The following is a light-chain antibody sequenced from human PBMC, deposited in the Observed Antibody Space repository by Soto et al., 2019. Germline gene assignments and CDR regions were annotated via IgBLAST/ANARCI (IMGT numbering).Light chain of an antibody. CDR2: DAS. CDR1: QSISTW. CDR3: QQYNSYSWT. Sequence: DIQMTQSPATLSASVGDRVTITCRASQSISTWLAWYQQKPGTVPKVLIYDASRLESGVPSRFSGSGSGTEFTLTISSLQPADFATYYCQQYNSYSWTFGQGTKVEIK. J-gene: IGKJ1*01. V-gene: IGKV1-5*01.